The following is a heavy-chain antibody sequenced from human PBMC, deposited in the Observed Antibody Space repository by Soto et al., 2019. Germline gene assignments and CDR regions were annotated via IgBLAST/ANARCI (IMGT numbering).Heavy chain of an antibody. V-gene: IGHV3-33*01. CDR2: IWYDGSNK. J-gene: IGHJ4*02. CDR3: ARDGIQLWTTYYFDY. CDR1: GFTFSSYG. Sequence: QVQLVESGGGVVQPGRSLRLSCAASGFTFSSYGMHWVRQAPGEGLEWVAVIWYDGSNKYYADSVKGRFTISRDNSKNTLYLQMNSLRAEDTAVYYCARDGIQLWTTYYFDYWGQGTLVTVSS. D-gene: IGHD5-18*01.